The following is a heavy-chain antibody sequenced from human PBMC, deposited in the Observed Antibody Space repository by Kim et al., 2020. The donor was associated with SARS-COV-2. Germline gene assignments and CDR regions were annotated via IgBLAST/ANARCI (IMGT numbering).Heavy chain of an antibody. CDR2: INHSGST. CDR3: ARGELAPPGKFDY. CDR1: GGSFSGYY. D-gene: IGHD2-2*01. V-gene: IGHV4-34*01. Sequence: SETLSLTCAVYGGSFSGYYWSWIRQPPGKWLEWIGEINHSGSTNYNPSLKSRVTISVDTSKNQFSLKLSSVTAADTAVYYCARGELAPPGKFDYWGQGT. J-gene: IGHJ4*02.